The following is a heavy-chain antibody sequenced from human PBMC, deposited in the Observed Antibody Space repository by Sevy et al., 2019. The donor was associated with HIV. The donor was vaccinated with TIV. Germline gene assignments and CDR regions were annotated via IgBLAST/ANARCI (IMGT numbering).Heavy chain of an antibody. D-gene: IGHD5-18*01. CDR3: ASPGGYRYGSLLDN. CDR1: GYTFTDYF. Sequence: ASVKVSCKASGYTFTDYFMHWVRQAPGQGLEWMAWINPNSGDTKYAQKFQGRVTVTRDTSIRTAYMGLSRLRVDDTAVYYCASPGGYRYGSLLDNWGQGTLVTVSS. CDR2: INPNSGDT. V-gene: IGHV1-2*02. J-gene: IGHJ4*02.